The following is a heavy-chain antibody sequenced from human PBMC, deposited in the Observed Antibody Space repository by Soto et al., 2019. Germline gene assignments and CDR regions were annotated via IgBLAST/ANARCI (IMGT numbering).Heavy chain of an antibody. V-gene: IGHV4-59*11. D-gene: IGHD3-10*02. Sequence: QVQLQESGPGLVKPSETLSLTCTVSGGSMRGQHWSWIRQPPGKGLEWIGHHSDSTNYNPSLKSRNTISTVASRNQSSLKLSSVTAAYTAVYYCATYNVGEVGRGYWGHGTLVSVST. J-gene: IGHJ4*01. CDR2: HHSDST. CDR3: ATYNVGEVGRGY. CDR1: GGSMRGQH.